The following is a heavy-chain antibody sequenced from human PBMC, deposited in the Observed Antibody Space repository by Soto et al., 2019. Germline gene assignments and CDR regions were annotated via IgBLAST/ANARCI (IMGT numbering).Heavy chain of an antibody. Sequence: QVQLVQSGAEVKKPGASVKVSCKASGYTFTSYGISWVRQAPGQGLEWMGWISAYNGNTNYAQKLQGRVTMTTDTSTSTAYMELRSLRSDDTAVYYCARDLAEGSRGYDGLYYYYYGMDVWGQGTTVTVSS. CDR2: ISAYNGNT. J-gene: IGHJ6*02. D-gene: IGHD5-12*01. CDR1: GYTFTSYG. CDR3: ARDLAEGSRGYDGLYYYYYGMDV. V-gene: IGHV1-18*04.